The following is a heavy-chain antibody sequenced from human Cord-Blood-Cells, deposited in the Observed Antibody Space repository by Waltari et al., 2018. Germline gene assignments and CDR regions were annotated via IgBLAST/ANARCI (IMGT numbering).Heavy chain of an antibody. CDR3: ARDATKPYYFDY. Sequence: QVQLVQSGAEVKKPGASVKVSCKASGYTFTGYYLPWVRQAPGQGLEWRGWINPNSGGTNYAQKFQGRINVTRDTSISTAYMELSRLRSYDTAVYYCARDATKPYYFDYWGQGTLVTVSS. J-gene: IGHJ4*02. CDR2: INPNSGGT. V-gene: IGHV1-2*02. CDR1: GYTFTGYY.